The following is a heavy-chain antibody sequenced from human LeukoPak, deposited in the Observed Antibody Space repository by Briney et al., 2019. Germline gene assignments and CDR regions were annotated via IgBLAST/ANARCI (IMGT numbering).Heavy chain of an antibody. CDR1: GGSISLYY. D-gene: IGHD3/OR15-3a*01. CDR3: ARGTRSTPYTYYMDV. CDR2: VYYTGST. V-gene: IGHV4-59*01. Sequence: PSETLSLTCTVSGGSISLYYWTWIRQPPGKGLEWIGYVYYTGSTNHNPSLKSRVTISVDTSKNQFSLKLTSVTAADTAVYFCARGTRSTPYTYYMDVWGKGATVTVSS. J-gene: IGHJ6*03.